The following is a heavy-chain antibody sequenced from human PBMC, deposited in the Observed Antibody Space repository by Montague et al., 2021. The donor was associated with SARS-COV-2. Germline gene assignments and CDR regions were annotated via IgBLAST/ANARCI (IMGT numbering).Heavy chain of an antibody. J-gene: IGHJ4*02. CDR3: ARFAATADLDY. D-gene: IGHD1-26*01. V-gene: IGHV3-7*01. Sequence: SLRLSCAASGFTFRRFWMSWVRQAPGKGLEWVANIKQDGSEKFYVDSVKDRFTLSRDDAKNSVYLQMNSLRVEDTAVYYCARFAATADLDYWGQGTLVTVSS. CDR1: GFTFRRFW. CDR2: IKQDGSEK.